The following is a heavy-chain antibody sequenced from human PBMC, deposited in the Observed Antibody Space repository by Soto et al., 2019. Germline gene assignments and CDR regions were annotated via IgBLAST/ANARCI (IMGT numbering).Heavy chain of an antibody. Sequence: ASVKVSCNASGYTFTGNYMHWVRQAPGQGLEWMGWINPNSGGTKYAHKFQGRVTMTRDTSISTAYMELSRLRSYDTAVYYCARVIVVEPAAEDYYYYYGMNXWGQGTTVTVS. CDR2: INPNSGGT. V-gene: IGHV1-2*07. D-gene: IGHD2-2*01. J-gene: IGHJ6*02. CDR3: ARVIVVEPAAEDYYYYYGMNX. CDR1: GYTFTGNY.